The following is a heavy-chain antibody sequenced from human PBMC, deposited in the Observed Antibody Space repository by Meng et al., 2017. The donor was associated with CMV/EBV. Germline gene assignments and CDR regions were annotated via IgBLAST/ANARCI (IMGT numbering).Heavy chain of an antibody. V-gene: IGHV3-23*01. CDR3: AKLGSRYCSSTSCYPRNDAFDI. J-gene: IGHJ3*02. Sequence: GESLKISCAASGFTFSSYAMSWVRQAPGKGLEWVSAISGSGGSTYYADSVKGRFTISRDNSKNTLYLQRNSLRAEDTAVYYCAKLGSRYCSSTSCYPRNDAFDIWGQGTMVTVSS. CDR1: GFTFSSYA. CDR2: ISGSGGST. D-gene: IGHD2-2*01.